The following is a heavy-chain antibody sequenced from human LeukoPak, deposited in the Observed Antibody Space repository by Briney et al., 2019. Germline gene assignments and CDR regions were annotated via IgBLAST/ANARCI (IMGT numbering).Heavy chain of an antibody. J-gene: IGHJ4*02. V-gene: IGHV4-34*01. CDR3: ARGSGPHWYNWNYFDY. Sequence: SETLSLTCAVSGGSFSGYQWNWIRQPPGKGLEWIGETNHRGRTTYNPSLKSRVTMSIDTSKNHFSLRLSSVTAADTAVYYCARGSGPHWYNWNYFDYWGQGTLVTVSS. D-gene: IGHD1-20*01. CDR2: TNHRGRT. CDR1: GGSFSGYQ.